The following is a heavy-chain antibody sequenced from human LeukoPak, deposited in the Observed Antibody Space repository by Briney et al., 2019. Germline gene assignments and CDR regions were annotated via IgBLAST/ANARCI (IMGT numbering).Heavy chain of an antibody. J-gene: IGHJ4*02. V-gene: IGHV3-11*01. Sequence: PGGSMRLSCAASGFTFSDYYMSWIRQAPGKGLEWDSYISSSGSTIYYGDSVKGRFTISRDNAKNSLYLQMNSLRAEDTAVYYCAAYYYGSGSYSLDYWGQGTLVTVSS. CDR3: AAYYYGSGSYSLDY. D-gene: IGHD3-10*01. CDR2: ISSSGSTI. CDR1: GFTFSDYY.